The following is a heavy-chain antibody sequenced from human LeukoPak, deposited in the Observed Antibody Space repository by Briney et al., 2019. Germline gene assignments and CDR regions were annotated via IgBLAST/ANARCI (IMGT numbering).Heavy chain of an antibody. V-gene: IGHV4-39*07. CDR3: ARVLIWFGQLQNWFDP. CDR1: GGSMTNDTFD. D-gene: IGHD3-10*01. J-gene: IGHJ5*02. Sequence: SETLSLTCTVSGGSMTNDTFDWGRIRQPPGKGLEWIGSIYHTGPSYYNPSLKSRVTISVDTSKKHFSLQLSSVTAADTAVYYCARVLIWFGQLQNWFDPWGPGTLVTVSS. CDR2: IYHTGPS.